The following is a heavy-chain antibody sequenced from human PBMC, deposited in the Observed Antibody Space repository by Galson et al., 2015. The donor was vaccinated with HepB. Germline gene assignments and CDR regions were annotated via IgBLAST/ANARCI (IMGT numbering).Heavy chain of an antibody. J-gene: IGHJ4*02. CDR1: GFTVSSNY. V-gene: IGHV3-53*01. CDR3: AKLVVPAAVVDY. CDR2: IYSGGST. Sequence: SLRLSCAASGFTVSSNYMSWVRQAPGKGLEWVSVIYSGGSTYYADSVKGRFTISRDNSKNTLYLQMNSLRAEDTAVYYCAKLVVPAAVVDYWGQGTRVTVSS. D-gene: IGHD2-2*01.